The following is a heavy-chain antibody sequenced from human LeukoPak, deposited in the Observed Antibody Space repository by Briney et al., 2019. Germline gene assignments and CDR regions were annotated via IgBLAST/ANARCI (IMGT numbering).Heavy chain of an antibody. D-gene: IGHD4-17*01. J-gene: IGHJ4*02. Sequence: PGGSLRLSCAASGFTFSSYSMNWVRQAPGKGLEWVSSISSSSSYIYYADSVKGRFTISRDNAKNSLDLQMNSLRAEDTAVYYCARDKSYGDSSDYWGQGTLVTVSS. CDR1: GFTFSSYS. CDR2: ISSSSSYI. V-gene: IGHV3-21*01. CDR3: ARDKSYGDSSDY.